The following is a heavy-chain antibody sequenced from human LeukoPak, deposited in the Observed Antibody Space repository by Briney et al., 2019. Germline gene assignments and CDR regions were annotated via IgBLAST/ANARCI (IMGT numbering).Heavy chain of an antibody. V-gene: IGHV1-2*07. CDR2: INPNNPAT. CDR1: GYTFNHNY. D-gene: IGHD6-6*01. Sequence: ASVKVSCRASGYTFNHNYLHWVRQAPGQGLEWMGWINPNNPATHSSHKFQGRVTMTSDSSISTVYLEVNRLKPDDTAVYFCARVRDYSNSPFNWFDAWGQGTLVIVSS. J-gene: IGHJ5*02. CDR3: ARVRDYSNSPFNWFDA.